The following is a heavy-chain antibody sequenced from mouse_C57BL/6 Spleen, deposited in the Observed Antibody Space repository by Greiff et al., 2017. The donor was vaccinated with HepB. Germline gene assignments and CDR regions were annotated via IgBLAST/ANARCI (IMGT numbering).Heavy chain of an antibody. CDR2: IYPRSGNT. V-gene: IGHV1-81*01. Sequence: VQLQQSGAELARPGASVKLSCKASGYTFTSYGISWVKQRTGQGLEWIGEIYPRSGNTYYNEKFKGKATLTADKSSSTAYMELRSLTSEDSAVYFCARSRAPYPYDRGDYFDYWGQGTTLTVSS. J-gene: IGHJ2*01. CDR3: ARSRAPYPYDRGDYFDY. CDR1: GYTFTSYG. D-gene: IGHD2-12*01.